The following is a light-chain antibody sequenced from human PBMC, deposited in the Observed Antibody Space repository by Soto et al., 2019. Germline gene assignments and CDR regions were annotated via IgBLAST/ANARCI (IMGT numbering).Light chain of an antibody. CDR3: QQSYSTLWM. Sequence: DIQMTQSPSSLSASVGDRVTITCRASQSISSYLNWYQQKPGKAPKLLIYAASSLQSGVPSRFSGSGPGTDFTLTISSLQPEDFATYYCQQSYSTLWMFGQGTKVDIK. CDR1: QSISSY. J-gene: IGKJ1*01. V-gene: IGKV1-39*01. CDR2: AAS.